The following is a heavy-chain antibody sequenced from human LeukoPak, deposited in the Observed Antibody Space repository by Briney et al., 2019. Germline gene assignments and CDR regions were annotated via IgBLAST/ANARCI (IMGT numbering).Heavy chain of an antibody. CDR1: GYTFTSYS. CDR3: ARDGGCRGSGWYCRGGAFDI. V-gene: IGHV7-4-1*02. Sequence: GASVKVSCKASGYTFTSYSMNWVRHAPGQGREWRGWINTNTGNPTYAQGFTGRFVFSLDTSVSTAYLQISSLKAEDTAVYYCARDGGCRGSGWYCRGGAFDIWGQGAMVTVSS. D-gene: IGHD6-19*01. CDR2: INTNTGNP. J-gene: IGHJ3*02.